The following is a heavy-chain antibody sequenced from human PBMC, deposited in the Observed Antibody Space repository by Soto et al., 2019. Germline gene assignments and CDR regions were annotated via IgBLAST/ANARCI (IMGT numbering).Heavy chain of an antibody. CDR2: TYYRSNWRH. Sequence: PSQTLSLTCAISGDSVSSNTAAWNWIRSSPSRGLEWLGRTYYRSNWRHDYAVSVRSRITVNPDTSKNHFSLKLNSVTAADIAFYYCARDNGYYNGRGGYPHFFDYWGQGILVTVSS. V-gene: IGHV6-1*01. CDR1: GDSVSSNTAA. J-gene: IGHJ4*02. CDR3: ARDNGYYNGRGGYPHFFDY. D-gene: IGHD3-22*01.